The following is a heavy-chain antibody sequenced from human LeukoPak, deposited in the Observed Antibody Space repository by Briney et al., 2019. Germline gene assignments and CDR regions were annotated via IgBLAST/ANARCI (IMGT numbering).Heavy chain of an antibody. CDR2: ISSSSSYI. CDR1: GFTFSSYS. V-gene: IGHV3-21*01. Sequence: GGSLRLSCAASGFTFSSYSMNWVRQAPGKGLEWVSSISSSSSYIYYADSVKGRFTISRDNAKNSLYLQMNSLRAEDTAVYYCARDSEPTDYGDHPDAFDIWGHGTMVTVSS. J-gene: IGHJ3*02. CDR3: ARDSEPTDYGDHPDAFDI. D-gene: IGHD4-17*01.